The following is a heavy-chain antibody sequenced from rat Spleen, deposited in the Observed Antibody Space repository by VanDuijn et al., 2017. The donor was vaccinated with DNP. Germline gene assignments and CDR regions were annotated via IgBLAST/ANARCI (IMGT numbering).Heavy chain of an antibody. CDR1: AFTFSDYN. J-gene: IGHJ2*01. Sequence: EVQLVESGGGLVQPGRSLKLSCAASAFTFSDYNMAWVRQAPKTGLERFATISYDGSSTYYLDSVKDRFTNSRDNAKSTLYLQMDRLRSEDTATYYCARANWDFDYWGQGVMVTVSS. CDR2: ISYDGSST. CDR3: ARANWDFDY. D-gene: IGHD5-1*01. V-gene: IGHV5-7*01.